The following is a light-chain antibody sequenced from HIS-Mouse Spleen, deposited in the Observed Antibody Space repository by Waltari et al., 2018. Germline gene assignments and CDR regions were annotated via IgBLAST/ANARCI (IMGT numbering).Light chain of an antibody. Sequence: PGQSITISCTGTSSDVGGYNYVSWYQQHPGKAPKLMIYDVSNRPSGVSNRFSGSKSGNTASLTISGLQAEDEADYYRSSYTSSSTLVFGGGTKLTVL. J-gene: IGLJ2*01. CDR1: SSDVGGYNY. V-gene: IGLV2-14*03. CDR2: DVS. CDR3: SSYTSSSTLV.